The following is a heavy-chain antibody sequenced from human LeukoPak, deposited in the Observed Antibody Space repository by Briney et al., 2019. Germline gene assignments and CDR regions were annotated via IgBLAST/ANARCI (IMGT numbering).Heavy chain of an antibody. J-gene: IGHJ4*02. Sequence: GGSLRLSCAASGFTFSKYWMPWVGQAPGKGLESVSRINTDGTVTTYADSVKGRFTVSRDNADNTMFLQMNSVRDEDTAVYYCATKQWLAPPPDSWGQGTPVTVSS. CDR1: GFTFSKYW. CDR3: ATKQWLAPPPDS. D-gene: IGHD6-19*01. V-gene: IGHV3-74*01. CDR2: INTDGTVT.